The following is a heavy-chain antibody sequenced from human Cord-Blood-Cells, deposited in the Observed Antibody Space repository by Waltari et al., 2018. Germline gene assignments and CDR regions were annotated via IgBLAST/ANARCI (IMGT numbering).Heavy chain of an antibody. J-gene: IGHJ5*02. Sequence: QVQLQESGPGLVKPSETLSLTCTVSGGSISSYYWSWIRQPPGKGLEWSGYIYYRGSTDYTPSLKSRVTRSVDTSKNQFSLKLSSVTAADTAVYYCARARYCSGGSCYNWFDPWGQGTLVTVSS. CDR3: ARARYCSGGSCYNWFDP. D-gene: IGHD2-15*01. CDR1: GGSISSYY. V-gene: IGHV4-59*01. CDR2: IYYRGST.